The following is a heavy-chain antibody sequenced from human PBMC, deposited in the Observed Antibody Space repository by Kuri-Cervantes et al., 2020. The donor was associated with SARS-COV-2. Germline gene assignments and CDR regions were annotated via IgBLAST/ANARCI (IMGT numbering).Heavy chain of an antibody. CDR3: GKVSWLQLWRRYSDY. Sequence: SCAVSGVSVSHGTYSWSWIRQPAGKGLEWIGHLDTSGSTTYNPSLRGRVTISLDPSNNRFSLSLTSTTAADTAVYYCGKVSWLQLWRRYSDYWGQGTLVTVSS. D-gene: IGHD5-24*01. V-gene: IGHV4-61*09. CDR1: GVSVSHGTYS. J-gene: IGHJ4*02. CDR2: LDTSGST.